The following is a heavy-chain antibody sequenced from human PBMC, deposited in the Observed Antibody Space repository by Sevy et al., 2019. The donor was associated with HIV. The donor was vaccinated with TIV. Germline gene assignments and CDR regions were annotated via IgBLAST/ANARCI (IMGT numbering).Heavy chain of an antibody. V-gene: IGHV1-18*01. J-gene: IGHJ4*02. D-gene: IGHD5-12*01. CDR1: GYTFPSYG. CDR3: ASGRGGSFVY. Sequence: ASVKVSCKASGYTFPSYGINWVRQAPGQGLEWMGWISAYRANANYAQKFQGRISLTTDRSTTTAYMELTTLEPDDTAVYFCASGRGGSFVYWGQGTQVTVSS. CDR2: ISAYRANA.